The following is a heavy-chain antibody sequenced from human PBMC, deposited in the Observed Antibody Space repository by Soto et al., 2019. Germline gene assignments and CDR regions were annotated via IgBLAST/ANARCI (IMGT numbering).Heavy chain of an antibody. CDR2: TSYDGNIK. D-gene: IGHD3-16*01. CDR3: ARGVGGADDY. J-gene: IGHJ4*02. CDR1: GFTFNYYA. Sequence: QVQLVESGGGVVLPGTSLRLSCVGSGFTFNYYAIHWVRQAPGKGLEWVALTSYDGNIKYFADSVNGRFAITRDNSKNTVYLQMISLSTEATAIYYCARGVGGADDYWGQGTPVAVSS. V-gene: IGHV3-30*09.